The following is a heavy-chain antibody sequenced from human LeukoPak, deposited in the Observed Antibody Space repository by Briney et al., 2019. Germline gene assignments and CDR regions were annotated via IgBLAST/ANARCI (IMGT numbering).Heavy chain of an antibody. CDR1: GFTFSSYA. CDR3: AKLGGQQVYNYYVAV. Sequence: GGSLRLSCAASGFTFSSYAMSWVRQAPGKGLEWVSGIIDNGDITYYVNSVRGRFTISRDNSKNTLYLQMNSLRAEDTAVYYCAKLGGQQVYNYYVAVWGKGTTVAVSS. V-gene: IGHV3-23*01. J-gene: IGHJ6*03. CDR2: IIDNGDIT. D-gene: IGHD3-16*01.